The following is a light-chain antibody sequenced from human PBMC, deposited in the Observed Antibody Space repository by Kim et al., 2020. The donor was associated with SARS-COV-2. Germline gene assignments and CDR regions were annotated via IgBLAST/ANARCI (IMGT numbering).Light chain of an antibody. Sequence: SYELTQPPSVSVAPGKTARITCGGNNIGSKSVHWYQQKPGQAPVLVIYYDSDRPSGIPERFSGSNSGNTATLTISRVEAGDEADYYCQVWHSSSDQWLFG. CDR1: NIGSKS. CDR3: QVWHSSSDQWL. J-gene: IGLJ3*02. CDR2: YDS. V-gene: IGLV3-21*04.